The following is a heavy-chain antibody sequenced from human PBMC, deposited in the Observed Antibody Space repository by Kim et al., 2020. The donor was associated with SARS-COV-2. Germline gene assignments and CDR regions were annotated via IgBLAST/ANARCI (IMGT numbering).Heavy chain of an antibody. CDR2: INAGNGNT. D-gene: IGHD7-27*01. Sequence: ASVKVSCKASGYTFTSYAMHWVRQAPGQRLEWMGWINAGNGNTKYSQKFQGRVTITRDTSASTAYMELSSLRSEDTAVYYCARDGLWGARYWYYGMDVWGQGTTVTVSS. J-gene: IGHJ6*02. CDR3: ARDGLWGARYWYYGMDV. V-gene: IGHV1-3*01. CDR1: GYTFTSYA.